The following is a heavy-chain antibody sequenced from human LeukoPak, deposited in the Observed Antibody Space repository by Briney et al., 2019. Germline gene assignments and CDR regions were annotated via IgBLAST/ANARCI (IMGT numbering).Heavy chain of an antibody. Sequence: ASVKVSCKSSGYRFTAYHLHWVRQAPGQRPEWVGWINPTTGTSKCAQQFQGRVTLTRDTSTSTAYMDLSSLTSDDTAVYYCARGKFDCNADRYDLWGPGTLVTVSS. D-gene: IGHD3-9*01. CDR3: ARGKFDCNADRYDL. J-gene: IGHJ4*02. V-gene: IGHV1-2*02. CDR1: GYRFTAYH. CDR2: INPTTGTS.